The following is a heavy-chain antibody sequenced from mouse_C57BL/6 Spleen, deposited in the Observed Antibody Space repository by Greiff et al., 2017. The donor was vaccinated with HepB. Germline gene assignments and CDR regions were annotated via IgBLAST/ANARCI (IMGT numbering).Heavy chain of an antibody. CDR2: IYYSGTI. V-gene: IGHV3-5*01. CDR3: ARVYYGSSYGWYFDV. J-gene: IGHJ1*03. D-gene: IGHD1-1*01. CDR1: GISITTGNYR. Sequence: VQLKESGPGLVKPSQTVFLTCTVTGISITTGNYRWSWIRQFPGNKLEWIGYIYYSGTITYNPSLTSRTTITRDTPKNQFFLEMNSLTAEDTATYYCARVYYGSSYGWYFDVWGTGTTVTVSS.